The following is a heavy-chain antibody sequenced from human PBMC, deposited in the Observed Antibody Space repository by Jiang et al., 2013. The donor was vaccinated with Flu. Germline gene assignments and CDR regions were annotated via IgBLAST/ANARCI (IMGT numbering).Heavy chain of an antibody. CDR2: INHSGST. Sequence: VALLKPSETLSLTCAVYGGSFSGYYWTWIRQPPGKGLEWIGEINHSGSTNYNPSLKSRVTLSVDTSQNQFSLKLSSVTAADTAVFYCARGGRGAYYNILTGYQPGFDYWGQGTLVTVSS. CDR3: ARGGRGAYYNILTGYQPGFDY. CDR1: GGSFSGYY. V-gene: IGHV4-34*01. D-gene: IGHD3-9*01. J-gene: IGHJ4*02.